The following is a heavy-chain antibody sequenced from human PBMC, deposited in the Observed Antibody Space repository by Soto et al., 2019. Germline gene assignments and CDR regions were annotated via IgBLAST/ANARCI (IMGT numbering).Heavy chain of an antibody. CDR3: GRARSRSGWHVDN. CDR2: SRNKANSYTT. V-gene: IGHV3-72*01. CDR1: GFTFSDHY. J-gene: IGHJ4*02. Sequence: GGSLRLSCAASGFTFSDHYMDWVRQAPGKGLEWVGRSRNKANSYTTEYAASVIGRFTISRDESKNSLSLQMNSLKTEDTAVYYCGRARSRSGWHVDNWGQGTLVTVSS. D-gene: IGHD6-19*01.